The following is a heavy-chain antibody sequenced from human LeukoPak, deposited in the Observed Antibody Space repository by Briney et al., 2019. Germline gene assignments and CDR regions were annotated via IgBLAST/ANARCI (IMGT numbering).Heavy chain of an antibody. Sequence: SETLSLTCAVYGGSFSGYYWSWIRQPPGKGLEWIGEINHSGSTNYNPSLKSRVTISVDTSKNQFSLKLSSVTAADTAVYYCARGLAAYSPWGQGTLVTVSS. CDR3: ARGLAAYSP. CDR1: GGSFSGYY. CDR2: INHSGST. V-gene: IGHV4-34*01. J-gene: IGHJ5*02. D-gene: IGHD6-6*01.